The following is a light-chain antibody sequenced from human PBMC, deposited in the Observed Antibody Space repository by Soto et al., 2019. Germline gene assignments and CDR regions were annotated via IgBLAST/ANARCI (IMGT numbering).Light chain of an antibody. J-gene: IGKJ2*01. V-gene: IGKV1-5*03. CDR2: KAS. CDR1: QSISSW. CDR3: QQYNSYSRT. Sequence: DIQMTQSPSTLSASVGDRVTITCRASQSISSWLAWYQQKPGKAPKRLIYKASSLESGVPSRFSGRGSGTEFPLTISSLQPDEFATYYCQQYNSYSRTFGQGTKLEIK.